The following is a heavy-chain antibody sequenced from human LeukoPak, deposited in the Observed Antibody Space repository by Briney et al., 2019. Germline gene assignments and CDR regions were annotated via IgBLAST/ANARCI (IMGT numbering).Heavy chain of an antibody. CDR2: ISYDGSNK. CDR3: ARDGGSSSQSY. D-gene: IGHD6-6*01. CDR1: GFTFSSYA. Sequence: PGRSLRLSCAASGFTFSSYAMHWVRQAPGKGLEWVAVISYDGSNKYYADSVKGRFTISRDNSKNTLYLQMNSLRAEDTAVYYCARDGGSSSQSYWGQGTLVTVS. J-gene: IGHJ4*02. V-gene: IGHV3-30-3*01.